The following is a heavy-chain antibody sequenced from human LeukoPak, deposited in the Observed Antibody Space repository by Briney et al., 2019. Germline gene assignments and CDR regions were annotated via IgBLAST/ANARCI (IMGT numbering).Heavy chain of an antibody. V-gene: IGHV3-21*01. CDR1: GFTFSAYS. J-gene: IGHJ3*02. Sequence: GGSLRLSCEASGFTFSAYSINWVRQAPGKGLEWVSSISSTGAYIYYADSVKGRFTISRDNAKNSLYLQMDRLRAEDTAVYYCARELGDYDSRGYGAFDIWGQGTMVTVSS. CDR3: ARELGDYDSRGYGAFDI. D-gene: IGHD3-22*01. CDR2: ISSTGAYI.